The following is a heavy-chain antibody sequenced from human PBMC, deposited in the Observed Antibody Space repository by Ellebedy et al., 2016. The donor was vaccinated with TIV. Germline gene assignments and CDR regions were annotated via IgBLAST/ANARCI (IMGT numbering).Heavy chain of an antibody. D-gene: IGHD5-18*01. V-gene: IGHV4-4*02. CDR3: ARFRVDTAMVSYYYGMDV. J-gene: IGHJ6*02. Sequence: SETLSLXXAVSGGSISSSNWWSWVRQPPGKGLEWIGEIYHSGSTNYNPSLKSRVTISVDKSKNQFSLKLSSVTAADTAVYYCARFRVDTAMVSYYYGMDVWGQGTTVTVSS. CDR2: IYHSGST. CDR1: GGSISSSNW.